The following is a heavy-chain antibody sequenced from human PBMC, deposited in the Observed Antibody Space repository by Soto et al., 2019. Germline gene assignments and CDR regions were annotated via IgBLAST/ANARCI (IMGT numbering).Heavy chain of an antibody. D-gene: IGHD3-22*01. J-gene: IGHJ6*02. CDR1: GFTFSSYW. CDR2: IKQDGSEK. CDR3: ARFYCESSGCIWYPCYYYHGMDV. V-gene: IGHV3-7*04. Sequence: LRLSCAASGFTFSSYWMSWVRQAPGKGLEWVANIKQDGSEKYYVDSVKGRFTISRDNAKNSLYLQMNSLRAEDTAVYYCARFYCESSGCIWYPCYYYHGMDVWGQGTTVTVSS.